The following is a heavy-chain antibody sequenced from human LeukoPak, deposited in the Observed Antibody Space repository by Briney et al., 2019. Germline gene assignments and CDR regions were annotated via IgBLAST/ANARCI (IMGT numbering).Heavy chain of an antibody. V-gene: IGHV4-4*07. CDR1: GGSISNYY. J-gene: IGHJ4*02. Sequence: SETLSLTCTVSGGSISNYYWSWIRQPAGMGLEWIGRIYASGSTNYNPSLKSRVTMSVDTSNNQFSLNLSSVTAADTAVYYCARASARGAQFDYWGQGTLVTVSS. CDR2: IYASGST. CDR3: ARASARGAQFDY. D-gene: IGHD3-10*01.